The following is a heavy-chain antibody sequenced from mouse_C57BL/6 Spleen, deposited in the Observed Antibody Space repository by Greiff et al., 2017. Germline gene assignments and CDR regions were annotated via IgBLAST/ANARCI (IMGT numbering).Heavy chain of an antibody. CDR2: ISNGGGST. J-gene: IGHJ1*03. CDR1: GFTFSDYY. D-gene: IGHD2-1*01. V-gene: IGHV5-12*01. Sequence: EVKLMESGGGLVQPGGSLKLSCAASGFTFSDYYMYWVRQTPEKRLEWVAYISNGGGSTYYPDTVKGRFTISRDNAKNTLYLQMSRLKSEDTAMYYCARHDGNYSYWYFDVWGTGTTVTVSS. CDR3: ARHDGNYSYWYFDV.